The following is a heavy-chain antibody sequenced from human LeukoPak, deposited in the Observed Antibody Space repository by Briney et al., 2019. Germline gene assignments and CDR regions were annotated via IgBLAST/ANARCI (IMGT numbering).Heavy chain of an antibody. CDR2: ISYDGSNK. Sequence: GGSLRLSYAASGFTFSSYAMHWVRQAPGKGLEWVAVISYDGSNKYYADSVKGRFTISRDNSKNTLYLQMNSLRAEDTAVYYCARVPYSSSLPDYWGQGTLVTVSS. CDR3: ARVPYSSSLPDY. V-gene: IGHV3-30-3*01. D-gene: IGHD6-13*01. J-gene: IGHJ4*02. CDR1: GFTFSSYA.